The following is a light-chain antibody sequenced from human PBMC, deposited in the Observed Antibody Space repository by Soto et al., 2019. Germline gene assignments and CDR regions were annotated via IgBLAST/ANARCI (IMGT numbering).Light chain of an antibody. V-gene: IGKV1-12*01. Sequence: PSSVSASVGDIVTIPCRASQNIDKWLAWYQQKPGKAPKLLIYAASNLRGGVPSRFSGSGSGTDFTLTISSLQPEDFATYSCQHARSFPITFGQGTRLEIK. CDR3: QHARSFPIT. CDR2: AAS. J-gene: IGKJ5*01. CDR1: QNIDKW.